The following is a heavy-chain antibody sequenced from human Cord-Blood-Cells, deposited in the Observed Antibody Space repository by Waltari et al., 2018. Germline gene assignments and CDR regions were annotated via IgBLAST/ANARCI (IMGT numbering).Heavy chain of an antibody. CDR2: IYYSGST. CDR3: ARQEIALVQGVIIDY. V-gene: IGHV4-39*01. J-gene: IGHJ4*02. D-gene: IGHD3-10*01. Sequence: QLQLQESGPGLVKPSETLSLTCTVSGGPISSSSYYWGGIRQPPGKGLEWIGSIYYSGSTYYNPSLKSRVTISVDTSKNQFSLKLSSVTAADTAVYYCARQEIALVQGVIIDYWGQGTLVTVSS. CDR1: GGPISSSSYY.